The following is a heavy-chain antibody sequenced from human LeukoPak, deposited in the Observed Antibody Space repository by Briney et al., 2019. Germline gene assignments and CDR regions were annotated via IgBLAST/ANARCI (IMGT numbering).Heavy chain of an antibody. J-gene: IGHJ4*02. CDR3: ARRTWGYFDY. D-gene: IGHD7-27*01. CDR2: TTNRANGYAT. CDR1: GFTISDQF. Sequence: GGSLRLSCAASGFTISDQFMDWVRQAPGKGLEWVGRTTNRANGYATEYAASVKGRFTISRDESKNSLFLQMNSLKTEDTAVYYCARRTWGYFDYWGQGTLVTVSS. V-gene: IGHV3-72*01.